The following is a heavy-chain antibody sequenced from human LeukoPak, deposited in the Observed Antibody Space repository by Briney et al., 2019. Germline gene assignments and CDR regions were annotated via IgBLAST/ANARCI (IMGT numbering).Heavy chain of an antibody. CDR1: GGSISSTIHT. D-gene: IGHD3-22*01. J-gene: IGHJ6*03. CDR2: IYNSDNT. V-gene: IGHV4-61*02. CDR3: AKGLYESSGRYYYHIDV. Sequence: PSETLSLTCTVSGGSISSTIHTWSWIRQPAGKGLEWIGRIYNSDNTNYSPSLQSRITISVDTSKNQFSLKMSSVTAADTAVYYCAKGLYESSGRYYYHIDVWGKGTAVTIS.